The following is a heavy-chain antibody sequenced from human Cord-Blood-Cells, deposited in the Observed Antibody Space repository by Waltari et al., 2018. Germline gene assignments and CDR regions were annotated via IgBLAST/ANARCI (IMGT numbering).Heavy chain of an antibody. CDR1: GYTFTSYY. CDR3: ARVPSGWGSLDY. Sequence: QVQLVQSGAEVKKPGASVKVSCKASGYTFTSYYNNWVRQATGQGLEWMGWMNPNSGNTGYAQKFQGRVTMTRNTSISTAYMELSSLRSEDTAVHYCARVPSGWGSLDYWGQGTLVTVSS. J-gene: IGHJ4*02. V-gene: IGHV1-8*01. CDR2: MNPNSGNT. D-gene: IGHD6-19*01.